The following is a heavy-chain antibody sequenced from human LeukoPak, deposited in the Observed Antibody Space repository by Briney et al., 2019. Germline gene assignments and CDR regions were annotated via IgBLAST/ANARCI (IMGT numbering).Heavy chain of an antibody. Sequence: PGRSLRLSCAASGFAVSSNHMNWVRQAPGKGLEWVSVIFNGGSTYYADSVKGRFTISRDNARNSLYLQMNSLRAEDMAFYYCAAKKGGSSNFDYWGQGTLVTVSS. J-gene: IGHJ4*02. V-gene: IGHV3-53*05. CDR2: IFNGGST. CDR1: GFAVSSNH. D-gene: IGHD3-16*01. CDR3: AAKKGGSSNFDY.